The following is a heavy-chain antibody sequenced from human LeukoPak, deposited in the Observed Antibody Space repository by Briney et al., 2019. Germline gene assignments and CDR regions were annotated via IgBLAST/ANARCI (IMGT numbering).Heavy chain of an antibody. V-gene: IGHV4-34*01. Sequence: PSETLSLTCAVYGGSFSGYYWSWIRQPPGKGLEWMGEINHSGSTNYNPALKSRVLISVDTSKNQFSLKLSSVTAADTAVYYCARVGRFLLRSNWFDPWGQGTLVTVYS. D-gene: IGHD3-3*01. CDR2: INHSGST. CDR3: ARVGRFLLRSNWFDP. J-gene: IGHJ5*02. CDR1: GGSFSGYY.